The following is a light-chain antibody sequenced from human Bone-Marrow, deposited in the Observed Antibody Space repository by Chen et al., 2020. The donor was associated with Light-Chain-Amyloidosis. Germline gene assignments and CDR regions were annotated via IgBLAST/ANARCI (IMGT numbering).Light chain of an antibody. CDR3: QSYDSSLRGLI. J-gene: IGLJ2*01. CDR1: GSNIGPSYD. V-gene: IGLV1-40*01. CDR2: DNN. Sequence: QSVLTQPPSVSGAPGPRVTIPCPGGGSNIGPSYDVHWYQQLPGSAPRLLIYDNNNRPSGVPDRFSGSRSGTSASLAITGLQAEDEADYYCQSYDSSLRGLIFGGGTKLTVL.